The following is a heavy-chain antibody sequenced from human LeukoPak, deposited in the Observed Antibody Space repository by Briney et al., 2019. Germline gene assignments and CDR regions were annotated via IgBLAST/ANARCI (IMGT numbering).Heavy chain of an antibody. J-gene: IGHJ4*02. V-gene: IGHV3-15*01. CDR3: TTGASLWFGELYYFDY. CDR2: IKSKTDGGAP. Sequence: PGGSLRLSFAASGFTFSNALMGWVRQAPGKGLEWVGRIKSKTDGGAPEYAAPVKGRFTISRDDSKNTLYLQMNSLKTEDTAVYYCTTGASLWFGELYYFDYWGQGTLVTVSS. CDR1: GFTFSNAL. D-gene: IGHD3-10*01.